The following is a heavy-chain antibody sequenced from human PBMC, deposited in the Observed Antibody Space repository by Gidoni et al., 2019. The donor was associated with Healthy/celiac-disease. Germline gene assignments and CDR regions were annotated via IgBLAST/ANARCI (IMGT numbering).Heavy chain of an antibody. Sequence: VQLQDSGPGLVKPSQTLSLPCTLSGGSISRGDYYWSWIRQPPGKGLEWIGYIYYSGSTYYNPSLKSRVTISVDTSKNQFSLKLSSVTAADTAVYYCARYDSSGTLFDYWGQGTLVTVSS. CDR2: IYYSGST. D-gene: IGHD3-22*01. V-gene: IGHV4-30-4*01. CDR3: ARYDSSGTLFDY. J-gene: IGHJ4*02. CDR1: GGSISRGDYY.